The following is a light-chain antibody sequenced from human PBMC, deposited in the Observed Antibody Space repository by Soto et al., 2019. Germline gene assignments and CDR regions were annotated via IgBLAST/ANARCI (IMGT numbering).Light chain of an antibody. CDR2: DDD. V-gene: IGLV3-21*02. CDR3: QVWDSSSDHVV. CDR1: YIGSKS. Sequence: SYAMTQPPSVSVAPGQTARITCGGNYIGSKSVHWYQQRPGRAPVLVVYDDDDRPSGIPERLSGSNSGNTATLTISRVEVGDEADYYCQVWDSSSDHVVFGGGTKLTVL. J-gene: IGLJ2*01.